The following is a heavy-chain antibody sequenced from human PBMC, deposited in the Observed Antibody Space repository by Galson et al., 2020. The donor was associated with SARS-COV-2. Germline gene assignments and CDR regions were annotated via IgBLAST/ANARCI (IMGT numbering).Heavy chain of an antibody. Sequence: GESLKISCTGSGSSITNYSIGWVRQMPGKGLECMGIIYPGDSDTRYSTSFQGQVTISADKSISTAYLQWSSLKASDTAMYYCARQGDDYGDYDAFDIWGQGTMVTVSS. CDR2: IYPGDSDT. CDR3: ARQGDDYGDYDAFDI. V-gene: IGHV5-51*01. J-gene: IGHJ3*02. D-gene: IGHD4-17*01. CDR1: GSSITNYS.